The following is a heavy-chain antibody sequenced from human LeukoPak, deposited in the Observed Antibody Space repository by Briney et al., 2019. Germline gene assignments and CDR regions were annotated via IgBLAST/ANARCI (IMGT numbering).Heavy chain of an antibody. V-gene: IGHV3-74*01. CDR1: GFTFSSYA. CDR2: IYVDGRTT. CDR3: IRDFRSADL. J-gene: IGHJ5*02. Sequence: GGSLRLSCAASGFTFSSYAMNWVRQPPGKGLVWVSRIYVDGRTTNYADSVKGRFTISRDNAKNTVYLEMNSLSVEDTATYYCIRDFRSADLWGQGTLVTVTS.